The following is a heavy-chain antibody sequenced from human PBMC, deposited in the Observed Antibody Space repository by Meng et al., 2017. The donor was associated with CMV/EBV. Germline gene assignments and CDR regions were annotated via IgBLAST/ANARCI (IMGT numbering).Heavy chain of an antibody. J-gene: IGHJ5*02. CDR2: INPNSGGT. D-gene: IGHD4-17*01. V-gene: IGHV1-2*02. CDR3: ARGLRYYGDYVGSWCDP. Sequence: ASVKVSCKASGYTFIGYYTHWVRQAPGQGLEWMGWINPNSGGTNYAQKFQGRVTMTRDTSISTAYMELSRLRADDTAVYYCARGLRYYGDYVGSWCDPWGQGTLVTVSS. CDR1: GYTFIGYY.